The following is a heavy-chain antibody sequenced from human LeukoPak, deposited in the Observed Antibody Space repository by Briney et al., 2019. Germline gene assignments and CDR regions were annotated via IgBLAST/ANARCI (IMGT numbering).Heavy chain of an antibody. J-gene: IGHJ4*02. D-gene: IGHD3-10*01. CDR2: IIVSGTTI. CDR3: ARDGPRAITMVRERAIDY. Sequence: PGGSLRLSCAASGFTFSDYYMSWIRQAPGKGLEWVSYIIVSGTTIYYADSVKGRFTISRDNAKNSLYLQMNSLRAEDTAVYYCARDGPRAITMVRERAIDYWGQGTLVTVSS. CDR1: GFTFSDYY. V-gene: IGHV3-11*04.